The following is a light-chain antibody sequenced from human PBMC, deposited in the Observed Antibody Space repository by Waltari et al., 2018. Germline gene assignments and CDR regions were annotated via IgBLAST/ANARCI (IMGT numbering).Light chain of an antibody. CDR1: QSLLKSDGYSH. Sequence: DIVMTQSPLSLPVTPGESASISCRSSQSLLKSDGYSHLDWYLQKPGQSPQLLMYLGSNRASGVPDRFSGSGSGTDFTRRISRVEADDVGVYYCMQAFESPRTLGQGTKVEIK. CDR2: LGS. CDR3: MQAFESPRT. J-gene: IGKJ1*01. V-gene: IGKV2-28*01.